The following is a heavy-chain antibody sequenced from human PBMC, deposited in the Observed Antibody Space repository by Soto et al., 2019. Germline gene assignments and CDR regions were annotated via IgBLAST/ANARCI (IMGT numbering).Heavy chain of an antibody. V-gene: IGHV1-69*12. CDR2: IIPIFGKE. Sequence: QVQLVQSGAEVKKPGSSVKVSCKASGGPFNNYTINWMRQAPGQGLEWMGGIIPIFGKEHYAQKFQGRVTLSADEETYTAYMELSRLTAEDTAVYYCAKPRAPYYAMDVWGQGTTVTVSS. CDR1: GGPFNNYT. J-gene: IGHJ6*02. CDR3: AKPRAPYYAMDV.